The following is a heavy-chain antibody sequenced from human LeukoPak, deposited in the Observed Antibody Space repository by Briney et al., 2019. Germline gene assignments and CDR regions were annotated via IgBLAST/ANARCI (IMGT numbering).Heavy chain of an antibody. Sequence: AAVKVSCKASGYTFTVYYMHWVRQAPGQGLEWMGWINPNSGGTNCAQKFQGRVTMTRDTSISTAYMELSRLRSDDTAVYDCARVDYYDSSGYYYGIDYWGQGTLVTVSS. CDR2: INPNSGGT. CDR3: ARVDYYDSSGYYYGIDY. D-gene: IGHD3-22*01. J-gene: IGHJ4*02. V-gene: IGHV1-2*02. CDR1: GYTFTVYY.